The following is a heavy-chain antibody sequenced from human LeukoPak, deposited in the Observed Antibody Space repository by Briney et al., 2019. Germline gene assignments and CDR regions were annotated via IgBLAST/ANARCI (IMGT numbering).Heavy chain of an antibody. V-gene: IGHV1-18*01. CDR2: ISTSSDQR. CDR1: GYTFTIFG. CDR3: ARDTNWQRDY. Sequence: EASVKVSCKASGYTFTIFGIAWVRQAPGQGLEWVGWISTSSDQRRYAHMLQDRVTMTTDTSTSTAYMELRSLRSDDAGVYYCARDTNWQRDYWGQGTLVTVSS. J-gene: IGHJ4*02. D-gene: IGHD6-25*01.